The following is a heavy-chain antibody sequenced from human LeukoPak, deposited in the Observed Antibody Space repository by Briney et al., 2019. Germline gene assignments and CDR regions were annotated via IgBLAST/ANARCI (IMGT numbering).Heavy chain of an antibody. D-gene: IGHD2-2*01. CDR1: GFTFSDHY. CDR3: VRVAPVIGSRYFDS. CDR2: IRNKVNSYIT. J-gene: IGHJ4*02. Sequence: GGSLRLSCAASGFTFSDHYMDWVRQAPAEGLEWVGRIRNKVNSYITEYAASVTGRFTISRDDSKNILYLQMNSLRSEDSVVYYCVRVAPVIGSRYFDSWGQGALVTVSS. V-gene: IGHV3-72*01.